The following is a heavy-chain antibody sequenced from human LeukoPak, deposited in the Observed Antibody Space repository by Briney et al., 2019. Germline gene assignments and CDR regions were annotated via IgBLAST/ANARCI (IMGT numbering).Heavy chain of an antibody. CDR2: INLGGST. Sequence: SETLSLTCAVYCASFSGHCWSWIRQPPGKGLEWIGEINLGGSTKSNPSLKSRVTISLDTSKKQFSLKLTSVTAADTATYYCAKGRRVIMIQGANRVNQWIDPWGQGTLVTVSS. J-gene: IGHJ5*02. CDR1: CASFSGHC. CDR3: AKGRRVIMIQGANRVNQWIDP. D-gene: IGHD3-16*01. V-gene: IGHV4-34*01.